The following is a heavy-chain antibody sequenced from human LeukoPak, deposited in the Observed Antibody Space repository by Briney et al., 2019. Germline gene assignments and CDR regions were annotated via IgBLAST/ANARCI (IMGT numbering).Heavy chain of an antibody. CDR2: TYAGGMT. CDR1: GFTVNTNY. D-gene: IGHD3-3*01. CDR3: ARGTSRTSPLSGYYRGYFDY. Sequence: GGSLRLSCAASGFTVNTNYMTWVRQAPGKGLEWVSITYAGGMTYYADSVKGRFTISRNNSKNVLYLQMNSLRAADTAVYYCARGTSRTSPLSGYYRGYFDYWGQGTLVTVSS. V-gene: IGHV3-66*02. J-gene: IGHJ4*02.